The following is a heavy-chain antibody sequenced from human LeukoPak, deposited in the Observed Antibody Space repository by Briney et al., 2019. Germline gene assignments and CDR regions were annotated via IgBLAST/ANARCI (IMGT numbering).Heavy chain of an antibody. D-gene: IGHD5-18*01. CDR2: INHSGIT. V-gene: IGHV4-39*07. CDR1: GASISGSGYY. J-gene: IGHJ4*02. CDR3: VKFKRRPRTYSYDYEF. Sequence: HSETLSLTCAVSGASISGSGYYLGWIRQPPGKGLEWIGEINHSGITHYNPSLKSRVTISADTSKNQFSLKLTSVTAADTAVFYCVKFKRRPRTYSYDYEFWGQGTLVTVSP.